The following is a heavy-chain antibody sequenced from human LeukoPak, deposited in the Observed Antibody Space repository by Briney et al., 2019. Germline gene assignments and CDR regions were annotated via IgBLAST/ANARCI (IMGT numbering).Heavy chain of an antibody. Sequence: GGSLRLSCAASTSMFSSYAMTWVRQAPGKGLQWISTITGSGSRIYYADSVKGRFTLSRDNSKNTLHLQMNSLGAEDTAVYYCVGGEGAAGIYDAFDFWGQGTLVTVSS. CDR1: TSMFSSYA. D-gene: IGHD6-13*01. V-gene: IGHV3-23*01. CDR3: VGGEGAAGIYDAFDF. CDR2: ITGSGSRI. J-gene: IGHJ3*01.